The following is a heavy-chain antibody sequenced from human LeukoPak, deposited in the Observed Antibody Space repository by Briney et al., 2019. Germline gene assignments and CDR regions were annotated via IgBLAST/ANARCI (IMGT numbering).Heavy chain of an antibody. CDR3: ASYSSGWRGYYYYGMDV. CDR1: GFTFSLYT. V-gene: IGHV3-23*01. J-gene: IGHJ6*02. CDR2: ISGNGGRT. Sequence: GGSLRLSCAASGFTFSLYTMSWVRQAPGKGLEWVSGISGNGGRTYYADSVKGRFTISRDNSKNTLYLQMNSLRAEDTAVYYCASYSSGWRGYYYYGMDVWGQGTTVTVSS. D-gene: IGHD6-19*01.